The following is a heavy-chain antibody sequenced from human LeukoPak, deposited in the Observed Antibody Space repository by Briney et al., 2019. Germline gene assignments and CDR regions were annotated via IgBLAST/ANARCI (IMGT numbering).Heavy chain of an antibody. Sequence: GESLKISCKGSGYSFSSYWIAWVRQMPGKGLEWMGIIYPGDSDIRYSPSFQGQVTISADTSISTAYLQWSRLKASDTAMYYCARHLIGYSTSWYDYWGQGTLVIVSS. D-gene: IGHD6-13*01. CDR1: GYSFSSYW. J-gene: IGHJ4*02. CDR3: ARHLIGYSTSWYDY. CDR2: IYPGDSDI. V-gene: IGHV5-51*01.